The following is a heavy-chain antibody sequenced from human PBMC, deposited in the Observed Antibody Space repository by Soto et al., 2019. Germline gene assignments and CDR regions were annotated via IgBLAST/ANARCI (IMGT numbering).Heavy chain of an antibody. CDR2: ISYDGSNK. Sequence: QVQLVESGGGVVQPGRSLRLSCAASGFTFSSYAMHWVRQAPGTGLEWVAVISYDGSNKYYADSVKGRFTISRDNSKNTLYLQMNSLRAEDTAVYYCARDRLDIVATQYGMDVWGQGTTVTVSS. J-gene: IGHJ6*02. V-gene: IGHV3-30-3*01. CDR3: ARDRLDIVATQYGMDV. D-gene: IGHD5-12*01. CDR1: GFTFSSYA.